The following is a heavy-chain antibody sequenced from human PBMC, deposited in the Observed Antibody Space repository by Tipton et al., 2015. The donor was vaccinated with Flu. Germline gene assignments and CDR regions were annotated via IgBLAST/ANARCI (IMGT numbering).Heavy chain of an antibody. CDR3: ARVNEGWFGELYWFDP. J-gene: IGHJ5*02. V-gene: IGHV4-4*07. CDR2: IYTSGST. CDR1: GCSISSYY. Sequence: LRLSCTVSGCSISSYYWIWIRQPAGKGLEWIGRIYTSGSTNYNPSLKSRVTMSVDTSKNQFSLKLSSVTAADTAVYYCARVNEGWFGELYWFDPWGQGTLVTVSS. D-gene: IGHD3-10*01.